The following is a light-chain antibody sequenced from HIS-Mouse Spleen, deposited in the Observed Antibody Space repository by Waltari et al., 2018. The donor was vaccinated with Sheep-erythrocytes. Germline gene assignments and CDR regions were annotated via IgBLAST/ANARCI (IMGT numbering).Light chain of an antibody. CDR1: SSNIGSNT. CDR3: AAWDDSLNGVV. J-gene: IGLJ2*01. CDR2: RNN. Sequence: QSVLTQPPSASGTPGQRVTISCSGSSSNIGSNTVNWYRQRPGTAPKLLIYRNNQRPAGFPDRFSGSKSGTSASLAISGLQSEDEADYYCAAWDDSLNGVVFGGGTKLTVL. V-gene: IGLV1-44*01.